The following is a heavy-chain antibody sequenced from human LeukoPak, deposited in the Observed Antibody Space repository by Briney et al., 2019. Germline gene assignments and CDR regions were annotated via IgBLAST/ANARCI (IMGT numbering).Heavy chain of an antibody. J-gene: IGHJ4*02. Sequence: GGSLRLSCAASGFTFSNYAMRWVRHAPGKGLEWVSDIRANVGRTYYADSVKGRFTNSRDNSKNTLYLQMNSLRAEDTAVYYCAKSSVGQWLICYFDYWGQGNLVTVSS. CDR2: IRANVGRT. V-gene: IGHV3-23*01. CDR3: AKSSVGQWLICYFDY. CDR1: GFTFSNYA. D-gene: IGHD3-22*01.